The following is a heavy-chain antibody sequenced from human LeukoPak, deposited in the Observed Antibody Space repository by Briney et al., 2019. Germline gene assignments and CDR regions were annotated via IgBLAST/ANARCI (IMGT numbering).Heavy chain of an antibody. D-gene: IGHD6-19*01. CDR3: ARAYSSGWYGY. Sequence: GGSLRLSCAASGFTFSSYAMSWVRQAPGKGLEWVSSTSGSGDSTYYADSVKGRFTISRDNSKNTLFLRMNSPTAEDTAVYYCARAYSSGWYGYWGQGTLVTVSS. CDR2: TSGSGDST. CDR1: GFTFSSYA. V-gene: IGHV3-23*01. J-gene: IGHJ4*02.